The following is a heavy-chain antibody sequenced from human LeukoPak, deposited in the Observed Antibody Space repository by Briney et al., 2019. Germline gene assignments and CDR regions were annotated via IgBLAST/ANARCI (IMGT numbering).Heavy chain of an antibody. CDR1: GGSISSYY. Sequence: TSSETLSLTCTVSGGSISSYYWSWIQQPPGKGLEWIGYIYYSGSTNYNPSLKSRVTISVDTSKNQFSLKLSSVTAADTAVYYCARHRSVYYYGMDVWGQGTTVTVSS. CDR3: ARHRSVYYYGMDV. V-gene: IGHV4-59*08. CDR2: IYYSGST. J-gene: IGHJ6*02.